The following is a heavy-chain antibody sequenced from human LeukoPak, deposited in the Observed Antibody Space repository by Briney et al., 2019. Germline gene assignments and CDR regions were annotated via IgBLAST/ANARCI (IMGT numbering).Heavy chain of an antibody. CDR1: RGTFSSHA. Sequence: SVKVSCKASRGTFSSHAISWVRQAPGQGLEWMGGIIPIFGTANYAQKFQGRVTITADESTSTAYMELSSLRSEDTAVYYCARDATYQLLYAYYWGQGTLVTVSS. CDR3: ARDATYQLLYAYY. V-gene: IGHV1-69*13. CDR2: IIPIFGTA. D-gene: IGHD2-2*02. J-gene: IGHJ4*02.